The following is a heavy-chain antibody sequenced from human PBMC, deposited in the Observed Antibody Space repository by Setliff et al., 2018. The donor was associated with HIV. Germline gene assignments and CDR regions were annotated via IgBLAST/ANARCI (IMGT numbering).Heavy chain of an antibody. CDR1: GGSISNHY. D-gene: IGHD3-22*01. Sequence: SETLSLTCTVSGGSISNHYWSWIRQPAGKGLEWIGRFYTSGSTNYNPSLKSRVTMSVDTSKNQFSLKLSSVTAADTAVYYCARDRLTYYFDYWGQGILVTVSS. J-gene: IGHJ4*02. V-gene: IGHV4-4*07. CDR2: FYTSGST. CDR3: ARDRLTYYFDY.